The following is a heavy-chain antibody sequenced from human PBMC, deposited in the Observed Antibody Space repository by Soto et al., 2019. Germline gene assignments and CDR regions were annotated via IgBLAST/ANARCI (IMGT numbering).Heavy chain of an antibody. CDR3: ARHQGYYYDSSGYYSNFDY. V-gene: IGHV4-59*08. D-gene: IGHD3-22*01. J-gene: IGHJ4*02. CDR2: IYYSGST. Sequence: SETLSLTCTVSGGSISSYYWSWIRQPPGKGLEWIGYIYYSGSTNYNPSLKSRVTISVDTSMNQFSLKLSSVTAADTAVYYCARHQGYYYDSSGYYSNFDYWGQGTLVTVS. CDR1: GGSISSYY.